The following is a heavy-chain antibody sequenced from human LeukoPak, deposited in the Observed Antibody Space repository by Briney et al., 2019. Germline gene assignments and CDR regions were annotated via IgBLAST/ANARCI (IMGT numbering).Heavy chain of an antibody. Sequence: SETLSLTCTVSGGSISSGGYYWSWIRQHPGKGLEWIGYIYYSGSTYYNPSLKSRVTISVDTSKNQFSLKLSSVTAADTAVYYCARDHRLASNWYFDLWGRGTLVTVSS. V-gene: IGHV4-31*03. J-gene: IGHJ2*01. CDR3: ARDHRLASNWYFDL. CDR1: GGSISSGGYY. CDR2: IYYSGST.